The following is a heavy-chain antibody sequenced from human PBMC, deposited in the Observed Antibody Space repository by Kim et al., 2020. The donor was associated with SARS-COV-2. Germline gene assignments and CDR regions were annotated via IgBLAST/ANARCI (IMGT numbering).Heavy chain of an antibody. CDR1: GFTFSSYW. J-gene: IGHJ4*02. V-gene: IGHV3-7*01. Sequence: GGSLRLSCAASGFTFSSYWMSWVRQAPGKGLEWVANIKQDGSEKYYVDSVKGRFTISRDNAKNSLYLQMNSLRAEDTAVYYCARDRPHFMSHYDILTGYPGGVGGQGTLVTVSS. D-gene: IGHD3-9*01. CDR3: ARDRPHFMSHYDILTGYPGGV. CDR2: IKQDGSEK.